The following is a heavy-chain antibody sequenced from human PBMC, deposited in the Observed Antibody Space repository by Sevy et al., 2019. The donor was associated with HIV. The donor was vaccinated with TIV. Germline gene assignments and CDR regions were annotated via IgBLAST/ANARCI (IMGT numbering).Heavy chain of an antibody. J-gene: IGHJ4*02. CDR2: ISSSSSYI. V-gene: IGHV3-21*01. CDR1: GFTFSSYS. CDR3: ARDAGEYCSSTSCRDAFFDY. D-gene: IGHD2-2*01. Sequence: GGSLRLSCAASGFTFSSYSMNWVRQAPGKGLEWVSSISSSSSYIYYADSVKGRFTISRDNAKNSLYLQMNSLRAEDTAVYYCARDAGEYCSSTSCRDAFFDYWDQGTLVTVSS.